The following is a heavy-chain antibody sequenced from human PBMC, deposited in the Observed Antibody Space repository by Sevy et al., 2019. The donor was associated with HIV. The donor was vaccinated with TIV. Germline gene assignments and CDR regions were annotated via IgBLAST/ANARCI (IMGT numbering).Heavy chain of an antibody. CDR3: ARDQQMQLWSDAFDI. J-gene: IGHJ3*02. CDR1: GYTFTGYF. D-gene: IGHD1-1*01. V-gene: IGHV1-2*02. Sequence: ASVKVSCKASGYTFTGYFMHWVRQAPGQGLEWMAWINPKSGDTNYAQKFQGRVTTTRDTSMSTVYMELTRLRSDDTAVYYCARDQQMQLWSDAFDIWGQGTLVTVSS. CDR2: INPKSGDT.